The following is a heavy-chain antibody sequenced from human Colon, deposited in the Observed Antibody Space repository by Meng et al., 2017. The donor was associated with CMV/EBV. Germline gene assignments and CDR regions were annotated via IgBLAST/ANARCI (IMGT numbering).Heavy chain of an antibody. CDR2: ITWNSETI. CDR3: GKDVGANFFYGLDV. Sequence: GGSLRLSCAASGFTFDDHAMHWVRQVPGKGPEWVAGITWNSETIAYGDSVKGRFTVSRDNAKTALYLQMNSLRAEDTALYYCGKDVGANFFYGLDVWGQGTTVTVSS. D-gene: IGHD1-26*01. J-gene: IGHJ6*02. V-gene: IGHV3-9*01. CDR1: GFTFDDHA.